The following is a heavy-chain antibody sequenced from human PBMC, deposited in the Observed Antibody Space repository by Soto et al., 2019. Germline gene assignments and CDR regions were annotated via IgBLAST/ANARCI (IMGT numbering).Heavy chain of an antibody. CDR3: ARSYSSGYFHY. Sequence: EVQLVASGGDLVQPGGSLRLSCAASGFTSSDHYVDWVRQAPGKGLEWVGRTRNKANSYTTEYAESVKARFTISRDDSRNSQYLQINNLKTGETAIYYCARSYSSGYFHYLGQGTLVTVSS. V-gene: IGHV3-72*01. J-gene: IGHJ4*02. D-gene: IGHD3-22*01. CDR2: TRNKANSYTT. CDR1: GFTSSDHY.